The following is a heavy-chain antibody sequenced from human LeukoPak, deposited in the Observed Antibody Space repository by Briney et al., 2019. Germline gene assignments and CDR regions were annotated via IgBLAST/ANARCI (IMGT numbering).Heavy chain of an antibody. V-gene: IGHV4-59*08. Sequence: SETLSLTCTVSGGSISRYYWSWIRQPPGKGLEWIGYISYSGSTNYNPSLKSRVTISVDTSKNQFSLKLNSVTATDTAVYYCARHSGSYYNNYDYWGQGTLVTVSS. D-gene: IGHD1-26*01. J-gene: IGHJ4*02. CDR2: ISYSGST. CDR1: GGSISRYY. CDR3: ARHSGSYYNNYDY.